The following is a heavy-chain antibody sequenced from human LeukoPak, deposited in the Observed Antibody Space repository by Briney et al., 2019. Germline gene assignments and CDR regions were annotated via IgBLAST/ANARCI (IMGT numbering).Heavy chain of an antibody. CDR2: FDPEDGET. J-gene: IGHJ4*02. CDR3: FGTWTGYGENDY. CDR1: GYTLTELS. Sequence: GASVKVSCKVSGYTLTELSMHWVRQAPGKGLEWMGGFDPEDGETIYAQKFQGRVTMTEDTSTDTAYMELSSLRSEDTAVYYCFGTWTGYGENDYWGQGTLVTVSS. V-gene: IGHV1-24*01. D-gene: IGHD3/OR15-3a*01.